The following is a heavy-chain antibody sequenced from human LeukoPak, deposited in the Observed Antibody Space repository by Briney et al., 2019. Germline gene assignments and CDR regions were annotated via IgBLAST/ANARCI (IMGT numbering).Heavy chain of an antibody. J-gene: IGHJ3*02. CDR1: GGSFSGYY. D-gene: IGHD3-3*01. CDR2: INHSGST. V-gene: IGHV4-34*01. CDR3: ARVHVLRFLGWLLRSPDGAFDI. Sequence: SETLSLTCAVYGGSFSGYYWSWIRQPPGKGLEWIGEINHSGSTNYNPSLKSRVTISVDTSKNQFSLKLSSVTAADTAVYYCARVHVLRFLGWLLRSPDGAFDIWGQGTMVTVSS.